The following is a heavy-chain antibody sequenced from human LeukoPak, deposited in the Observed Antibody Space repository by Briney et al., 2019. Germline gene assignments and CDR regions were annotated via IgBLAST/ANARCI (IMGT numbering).Heavy chain of an antibody. CDR2: RKHDGSKK. Sequence: GWALRLSCAASVFTLSTYWMSWVRQAPGKGLEGVANRKHDGSKKHYVHSVKGRFTISRDNPKHSLYLQMNSLRAEDTAVYYCARDDRYRSWNWGLGTRVTVSS. CDR3: ARDDRYRSWN. V-gene: IGHV3-7*05. CDR1: VFTLSTYW. D-gene: IGHD5-18*01. J-gene: IGHJ4*02.